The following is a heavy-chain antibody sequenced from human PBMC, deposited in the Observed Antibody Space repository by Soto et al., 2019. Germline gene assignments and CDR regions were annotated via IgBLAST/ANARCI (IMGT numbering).Heavy chain of an antibody. CDR2: ISYDGSNK. V-gene: IGHV3-30-3*01. J-gene: IGHJ4*02. D-gene: IGHD3-22*01. Sequence: GVSLXLSFAASGFTFSSYSMHWVRQAPGKGLEWVAVISYDGSNKYYADSVKGRFTISRDNSKNTLYLQMNSLRAEDTAVYYCARDKDYYDSSGYPDYWGQGTLVTVSS. CDR1: GFTFSSYS. CDR3: ARDKDYYDSSGYPDY.